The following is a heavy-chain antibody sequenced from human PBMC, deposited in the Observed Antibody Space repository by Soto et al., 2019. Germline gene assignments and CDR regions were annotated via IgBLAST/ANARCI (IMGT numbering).Heavy chain of an antibody. V-gene: IGHV4-59*01. D-gene: IGHD5-18*01. Sequence: ETLSLTCSVSVGSISSYYWSWIRQPPEKGLEWIGYIYYSGSTNYNPSLKSRVTMSLDTSKNQFSLKLTSLTAADTAVYYCARGGYSYGRDYGMDVWGQGTTVTVSS. J-gene: IGHJ6*02. CDR2: IYYSGST. CDR1: VGSISSYY. CDR3: ARGGYSYGRDYGMDV.